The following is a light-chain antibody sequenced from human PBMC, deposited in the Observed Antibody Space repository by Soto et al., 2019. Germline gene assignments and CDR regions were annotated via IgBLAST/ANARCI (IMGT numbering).Light chain of an antibody. Sequence: QSALTQPASVSGSPGQSITISCTGTSSDVGGHNYVSWYQQHPGKAPKLMIYGVSNRPSGVSNRFSGSKSGNTASLTISGLQAEDAADYYCSSYTTSSTLVFGGGTKLTVL. CDR1: SSDVGGHNY. J-gene: IGLJ2*01. CDR3: SSYTTSSTLV. CDR2: GVS. V-gene: IGLV2-14*01.